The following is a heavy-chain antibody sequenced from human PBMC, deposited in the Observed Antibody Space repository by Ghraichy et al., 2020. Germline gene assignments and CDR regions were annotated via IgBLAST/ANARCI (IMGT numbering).Heavy chain of an antibody. Sequence: GGSLRLSCAASGFTFSSYWMSWVRQAPGKGLEWVANIKQDGSEKYYVDSVKGRFTISRDNAKNSLYLQMNSLRAEDTAVYYCAREGAWILDAFDIWGQGTMVTVSS. D-gene: IGHD5-12*01. V-gene: IGHV3-7*01. CDR2: IKQDGSEK. J-gene: IGHJ3*02. CDR1: GFTFSSYW. CDR3: AREGAWILDAFDI.